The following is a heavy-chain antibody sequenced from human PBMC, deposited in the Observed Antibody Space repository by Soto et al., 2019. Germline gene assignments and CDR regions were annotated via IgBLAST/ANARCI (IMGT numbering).Heavy chain of an antibody. J-gene: IGHJ4*02. D-gene: IGHD1-26*01. Sequence: PSETLSLTCAVSGGSISSSSYYWGWIRQPPGKGLEWIGSIYYSGSTYYNPSLKSRVTISVDTSKNQFSLKLSSVTAADTAVYYCARIIVGENFDYWGQGTLVTVSS. CDR3: ARIIVGENFDY. CDR1: GGSISSSSYY. CDR2: IYYSGST. V-gene: IGHV4-39*01.